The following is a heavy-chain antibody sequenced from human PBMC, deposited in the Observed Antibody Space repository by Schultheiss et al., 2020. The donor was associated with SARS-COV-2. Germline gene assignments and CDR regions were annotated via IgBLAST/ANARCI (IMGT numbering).Heavy chain of an antibody. D-gene: IGHD2-15*01. CDR3: AREPGYCSGGSCYSGPYYYYYYGMDV. V-gene: IGHV1-18*01. CDR1: GGTFSSYG. Sequence: ASVKVSCKASGGTFSSYGISWVRQAPGQGLEWMGWISAYNGNTNYAQKLQGRVTMTTDTSTSTAYMELRSLRSDDTAVYYCAREPGYCSGGSCYSGPYYYYYYGMDVWGQGTTVTVSS. CDR2: ISAYNGNT. J-gene: IGHJ6*02.